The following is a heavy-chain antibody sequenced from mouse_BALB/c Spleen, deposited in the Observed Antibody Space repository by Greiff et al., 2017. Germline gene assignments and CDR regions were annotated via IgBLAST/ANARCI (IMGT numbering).Heavy chain of an antibody. Sequence: DVQLQQSGPGLVKPSQSLSLSCSVSGYSFTSCYFWYWIRQFPGNQLEWMGYISYDGSNNYNPSFKNRITITRDTSKNQFFLKLNSVTTEDTATYYCARGNYYYVEYGGQGTTLTVSS. CDR1: GYSFTSCYF. CDR3: ARGNYYYVEY. D-gene: IGHD2-1*01. J-gene: IGHJ2*01. CDR2: ISYDGSN. V-gene: IGHV3-6*02.